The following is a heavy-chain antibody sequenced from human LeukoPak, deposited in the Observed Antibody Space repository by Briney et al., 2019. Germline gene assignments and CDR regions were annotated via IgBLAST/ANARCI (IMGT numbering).Heavy chain of an antibody. D-gene: IGHD3/OR15-3a*01. CDR3: AGTGLGTYSFDY. V-gene: IGHV3-48*01. CDR1: GFTFSSYS. Sequence: PGGSLRLSCAASGFTFSSYSMNWVRQAPGKGLEWVSYITGSISTIHYADSVKGRFTISRDNAKNSVYLQMNSLRLEDTAVYYCAGTGLGTYSFDYWGRGTLVTVSS. CDR2: ITGSISTI. J-gene: IGHJ4*02.